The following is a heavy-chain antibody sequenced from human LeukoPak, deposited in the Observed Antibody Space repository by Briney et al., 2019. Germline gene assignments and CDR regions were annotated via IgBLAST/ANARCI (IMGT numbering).Heavy chain of an antibody. V-gene: IGHV3-21*01. CDR3: ARDFGYCSSTSCHSDAFDI. CDR2: ISSSSSYI. CDR1: GFTFSSYS. Sequence: GGSLRLSCAASGFTFSSYSMNWVRQAPGKGLEWVSSISSSSSYIYYADSVKGRFTISRDNAKNSLYLQMNSLRAEDTAVYYCARDFGYCSSTSCHSDAFDIWGQGTMVTVSS. J-gene: IGHJ3*02. D-gene: IGHD2-2*01.